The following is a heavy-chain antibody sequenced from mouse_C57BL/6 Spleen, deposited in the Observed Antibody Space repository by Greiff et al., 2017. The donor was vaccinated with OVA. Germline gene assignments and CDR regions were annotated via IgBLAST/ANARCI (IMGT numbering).Heavy chain of an antibody. CDR3: ARTHDGFYYFDY. V-gene: IGHV5-16*01. J-gene: IGHJ2*01. CDR1: GFTFSDYY. D-gene: IGHD2-3*01. CDR2: INYDGSST. Sequence: EVKLVESEGGLVQPGSSMKLSCTASGFTFSDYYMAWVRQVPETGLEWVANINYDGSSTYYLDSLKSRFIISRDNAKNILYLQMSSLKSEDTATYYCARTHDGFYYFDYWGQGTTLTVSS.